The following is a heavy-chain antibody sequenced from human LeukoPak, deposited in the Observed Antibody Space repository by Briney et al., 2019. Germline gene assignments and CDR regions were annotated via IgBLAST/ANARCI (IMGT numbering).Heavy chain of an antibody. D-gene: IGHD1-26*01. Sequence: GASVKVSCKASGYTFTSYDINWVRQATGQGLEWMGWMNPNSGNTGYAQKFQGRVTITRNTSISTAYMELSSLRSEDTAVYYCARAGIVGALRPDNWFDPWGQGTLVTVSS. V-gene: IGHV1-8*03. CDR3: ARAGIVGALRPDNWFDP. CDR2: MNPNSGNT. J-gene: IGHJ5*02. CDR1: GYTFTSYD.